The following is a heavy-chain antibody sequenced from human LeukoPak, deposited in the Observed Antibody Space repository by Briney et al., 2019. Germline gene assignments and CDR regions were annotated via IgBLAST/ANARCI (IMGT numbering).Heavy chain of an antibody. CDR1: GFSFSLFG. J-gene: IGHJ4*02. D-gene: IGHD3-22*01. CDR2: ISDDGSDI. CDR3: AKEPSSSWYLRFFEY. Sequence: GGSLRPSCAASGFSFSLFGMNWVRQAPGKGLEWVAIISDDGSDIHYADSVKGRFTISRDNSHNTVYLQMNSVRAEDTAVYHCAKEPSSSWYLRFFEYWGQGTLVTVSS. V-gene: IGHV3-30*18.